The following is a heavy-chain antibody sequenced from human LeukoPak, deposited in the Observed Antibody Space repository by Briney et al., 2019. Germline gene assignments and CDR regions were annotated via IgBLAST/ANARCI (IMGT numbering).Heavy chain of an antibody. D-gene: IGHD6-19*01. CDR1: GFTLSRHS. V-gene: IGHV3-64*01. CDR3: ARVGMTSGTGCDC. CDR2: ISSNGGRT. J-gene: IGHJ4*02. Sequence: GGSLRLSCAASGFTLSRHSMHWVRQAPGKGLEFVSAISSNGGRTYYANSVKGRLTISRDSYKNTVYLQMGSLRAEDMALYYCARVGMTSGTGCDCWGQGTLVTVSS.